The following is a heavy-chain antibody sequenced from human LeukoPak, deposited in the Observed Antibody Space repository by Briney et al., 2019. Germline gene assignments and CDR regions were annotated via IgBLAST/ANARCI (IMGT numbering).Heavy chain of an antibody. CDR2: INPNSGGT. Sequence: ASVNVSCKASGYTFTGYYMHWVRQAPGQGLEWMGWINPNSGGTNYAQKFQGWVTMTRDTSISTAYMELSRLRSDDTAVYYCARDYCSSTSCYYGMDVWGKGTTVTVSS. CDR1: GYTFTGYY. V-gene: IGHV1-2*04. CDR3: ARDYCSSTSCYYGMDV. D-gene: IGHD2-2*01. J-gene: IGHJ6*04.